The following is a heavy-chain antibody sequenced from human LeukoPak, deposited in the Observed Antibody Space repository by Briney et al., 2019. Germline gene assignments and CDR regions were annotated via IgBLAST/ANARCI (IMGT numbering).Heavy chain of an antibody. CDR2: IIPIFGTA. J-gene: IGHJ4*02. CDR1: GGTFSSYA. V-gene: IGHV1-69*05. D-gene: IGHD3-22*01. CDR3: ARDSPYDSSGYDY. Sequence: SVKVSCKASGGTFSSYAISWVRQAPGQGLEWMGRIIPIFGTANYAQKFQGRVTITTDESTSTAYMELSSLRSEDTAVYCCARDSPYDSSGYDYWGQGTLVTVSS.